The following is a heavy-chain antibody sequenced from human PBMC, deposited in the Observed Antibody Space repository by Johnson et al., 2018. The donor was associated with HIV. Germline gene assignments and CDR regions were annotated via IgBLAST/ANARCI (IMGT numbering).Heavy chain of an antibody. Sequence: VQLVESGGGLVQPGGSLRLSCAASGFTFSSYAMSWVRQAPGKGLVWVSRINTDGSSTFYADSVKGRFTISRDNAKNTLYLQMNSLRAEDTAVYYCVRDLYSYEDAFDIWGQGTMVTVSS. CDR3: VRDLYSYEDAFDI. CDR2: INTDGSST. CDR1: GFTFSSYA. D-gene: IGHD5-18*01. V-gene: IGHV3-74*01. J-gene: IGHJ3*02.